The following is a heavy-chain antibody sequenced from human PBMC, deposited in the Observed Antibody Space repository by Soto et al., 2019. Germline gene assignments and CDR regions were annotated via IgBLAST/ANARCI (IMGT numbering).Heavy chain of an antibody. Sequence: PGEPLKIPSRGAGYTFISHGVGWMRQKPGKGLEGMGIIYPGDSDTRYSPSFQGQVTISADKPTSTAYLQWSSLKASDTAMYYCARQIYASDTGRNCLHDYQSLGQGT. CDR2: IYPGDSDT. CDR3: ARQIYASDTGRNCLHDYQS. J-gene: IGHJ5*02. CDR1: GYTFISHG. D-gene: IGHD2-21*01. V-gene: IGHV5-51*01.